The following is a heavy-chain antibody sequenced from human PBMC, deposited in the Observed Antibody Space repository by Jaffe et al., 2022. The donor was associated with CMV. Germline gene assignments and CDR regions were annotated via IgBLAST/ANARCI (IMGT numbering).Heavy chain of an antibody. V-gene: IGHV2-70*01. CDR1: GFSLSTSGMC. CDR2: IDWDDDK. Sequence: QVTLRESGPALVKPTQTLTLTCTFSGFSLSTSGMCVSWIRQPPGKALEWLALIDWDDDKYYSTSLKTRLTISKDTSKNQVVLTMTNMDPVDTATYYCARIRGSRWELRGPFDYWGQGTLVTVSS. J-gene: IGHJ4*02. D-gene: IGHD1-26*01. CDR3: ARIRGSRWELRGPFDY.